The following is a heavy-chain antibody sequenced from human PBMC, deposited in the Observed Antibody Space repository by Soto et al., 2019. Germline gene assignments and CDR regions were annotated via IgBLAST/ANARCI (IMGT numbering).Heavy chain of an antibody. CDR1: GGSISSYY. CDR2: IYYNGNT. J-gene: IGHJ4*02. V-gene: IGHV4-59*01. CDR3: ARGGMGVPFDC. Sequence: SETLSLTCTVSGGSISSYYWSWIRQSPGKGLEWIGYIYYNGNTNYNPSLKSRVTISVDWSKNQVSLKLISVTAADTAVYYCARGGMGVPFDCWGQGTLVTVSS. D-gene: IGHD1-26*01.